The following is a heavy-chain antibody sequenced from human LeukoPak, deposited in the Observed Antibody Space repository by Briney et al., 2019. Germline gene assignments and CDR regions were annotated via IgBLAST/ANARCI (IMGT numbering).Heavy chain of an antibody. CDR3: ARGDHFGLDV. J-gene: IGHJ6*02. CDR1: GYTFTGYN. V-gene: IGHV1-2*06. CDR2: IRPNSGGT. Sequence: ASVKVSCKASGYTFTGYNIHWVRQAPGHGLEWMGRIRPNSGGTDYAQKFQGRVTMTGDTSVSTAYMDLSRLRSDDTAVYYCARGDHFGLDVWGQGTTVIVSS.